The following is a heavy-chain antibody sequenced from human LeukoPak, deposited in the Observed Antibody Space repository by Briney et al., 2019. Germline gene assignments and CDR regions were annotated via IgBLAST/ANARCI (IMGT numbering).Heavy chain of an antibody. D-gene: IGHD3-10*01. CDR1: GFDFQDHV. J-gene: IGHJ4*02. V-gene: IGHV3-30-3*01. CDR3: VREGYYESGSSPTFYFDF. Sequence: GGSLRLSCAASGFDFQDHVIHWVRQVPGKGLEWVAVISHHVNVKFYADSVKGRLTISRDNSAKTVYLQMNSLRPDDAAVYYCVREGYYESGSSPTFYFDFWGQGTVVTVSS. CDR2: ISHHVNVK.